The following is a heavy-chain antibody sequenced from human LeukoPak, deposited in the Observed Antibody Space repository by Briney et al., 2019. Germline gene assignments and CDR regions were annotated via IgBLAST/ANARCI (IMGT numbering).Heavy chain of an antibody. Sequence: GGSLRLSCAASGFTFSSYAMSWVRQAPGKGLEWVSAISGSGGSTYYADSVKGRFTISRDNSKNTLYLQMNSLRAEGTAVYYCARWKYSSSYFDYWGQGTLVTVSS. CDR1: GFTFSSYA. CDR2: ISGSGGST. V-gene: IGHV3-23*01. CDR3: ARWKYSSSYFDY. D-gene: IGHD6-6*01. J-gene: IGHJ4*02.